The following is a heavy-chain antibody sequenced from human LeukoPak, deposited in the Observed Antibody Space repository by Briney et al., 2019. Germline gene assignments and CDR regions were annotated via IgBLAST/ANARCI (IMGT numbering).Heavy chain of an antibody. CDR1: GGSISSYY. J-gene: IGHJ4*02. CDR3: ARGGSYSGSYLGY. CDR2: IYYSGST. Sequence: PSETLSLTCTVSGGSISSYYWSWIRQPPGKGLEWVGYIYYSGSTNYNPSLKSRVTISVDTSKNQFSLKLSSVTAADTAVYYCARGGSYSGSYLGYWGQGTLVTVSS. V-gene: IGHV4-59*01. D-gene: IGHD1-26*01.